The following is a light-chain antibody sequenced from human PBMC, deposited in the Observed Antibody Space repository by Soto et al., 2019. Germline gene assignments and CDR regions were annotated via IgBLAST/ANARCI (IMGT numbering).Light chain of an antibody. CDR2: KAS. J-gene: IGKJ1*01. CDR3: QQYGSSGT. V-gene: IGKV1-5*03. CDR1: QSIDTW. Sequence: IQMTQSPSTLSASVGDRVTITCRASQSIDTWLAWHQQKPGQVPKLLISKASSLESGVPSRFSGSGSRTDFTLTISILEPEDFAVYYCQQYGSSGTFGQGTKGDIK.